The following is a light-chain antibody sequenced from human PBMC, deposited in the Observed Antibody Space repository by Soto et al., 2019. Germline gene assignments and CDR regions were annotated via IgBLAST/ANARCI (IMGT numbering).Light chain of an antibody. Sequence: ETVLTQSPGTLSLSPGERATLPCRASQSVSSSSLAWYQQRPGQAPRLLIYGASTRAAGIPDRFSGSGSGTDFTLTITRLEPEDSAVYFCQQYTGPPTTFGQGTRLEIK. V-gene: IGKV3-20*01. CDR3: QQYTGPPTT. CDR1: QSVSSSS. J-gene: IGKJ5*01. CDR2: GAS.